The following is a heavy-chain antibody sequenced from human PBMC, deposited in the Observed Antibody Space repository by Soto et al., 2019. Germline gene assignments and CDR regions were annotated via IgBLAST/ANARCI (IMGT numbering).Heavy chain of an antibody. CDR1: GDSISSYD. D-gene: IGHD1-20*01. CDR2: LYYSGST. CDR3: ARRYGSAFDF. Sequence: SETLSLTCAVSGDSISSYDGMWIRQPPGKGLESIGYLYYSGSTNYNPSLKSRVTISVDTSKNQFSLKLSSVTAADTAVYYCARRYGSAFDFWGQGTMVTVSS. J-gene: IGHJ3*01. V-gene: IGHV4-59*08.